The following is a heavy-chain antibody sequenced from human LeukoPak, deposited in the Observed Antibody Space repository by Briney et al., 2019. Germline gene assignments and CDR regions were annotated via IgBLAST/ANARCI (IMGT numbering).Heavy chain of an antibody. CDR2: IWYDGSNK. CDR1: GFTFSSYG. CDR3: AKRLTVTKEWLLGSYYGMDV. V-gene: IGHV3-33*06. J-gene: IGHJ6*04. Sequence: GGSLRLSCAASGFTFSSYGMHWVRQAPGKGLEWVAVIWYDGSNKYYAESVKGRFTISRDNSKNTLYLQMNSLRAEDTAVYYCAKRLTVTKEWLLGSYYGMDVWGKGTTVTVSS. D-gene: IGHD4-17*01.